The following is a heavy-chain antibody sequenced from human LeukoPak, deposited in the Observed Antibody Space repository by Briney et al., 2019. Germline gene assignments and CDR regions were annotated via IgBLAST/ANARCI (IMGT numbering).Heavy chain of an antibody. V-gene: IGHV4-61*02. D-gene: IGHD4-17*01. CDR1: GGSINTGSNY. CDR3: ARGYGGYYYGMDV. Sequence: SQTLSLTCSVSGGSINTGSNYWSWIRQPAGKGLEWIGRIYTSGSTNYNPSLKTRVTISVDTSKNQFSLRLSSVTAADTAVYYCARGYGGYYYGMDVWGQGTTVTVSS. J-gene: IGHJ6*02. CDR2: IYTSGST.